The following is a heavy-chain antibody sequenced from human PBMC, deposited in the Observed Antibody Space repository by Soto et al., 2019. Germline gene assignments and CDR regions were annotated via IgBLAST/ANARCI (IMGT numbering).Heavy chain of an antibody. J-gene: IGHJ4*02. Sequence: QVQLVESGGGVVQPGRSLRLSCAASGFTFSSYAMHWVRQAPGKGLEWVAVISYDGNNKYYADSVKGRFTISRDNSKNTVYLQMNSLRAEDTAMYYCARGIAARWGFDYWGQGTLVTVSS. V-gene: IGHV3-30-3*01. CDR2: ISYDGNNK. CDR1: GFTFSSYA. CDR3: ARGIAARWGFDY. D-gene: IGHD6-6*01.